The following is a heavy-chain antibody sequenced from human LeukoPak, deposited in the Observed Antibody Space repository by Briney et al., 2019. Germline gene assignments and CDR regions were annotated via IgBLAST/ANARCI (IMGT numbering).Heavy chain of an antibody. D-gene: IGHD3-22*01. V-gene: IGHV3-21*01. J-gene: IGHJ4*02. CDR1: GFTFSDYS. CDR3: ARRYYGSATYRLPYDY. Sequence: GGSLRLSCAASGFTFSDYSMNWVRQAPGKGLERVSSISSSSSYIYYADSVKGRFTISRDNAENSLYLQMSSLRAEDTAVYYCARRYYGSATYRLPYDYWGQGTLVTVSS. CDR2: ISSSSSYI.